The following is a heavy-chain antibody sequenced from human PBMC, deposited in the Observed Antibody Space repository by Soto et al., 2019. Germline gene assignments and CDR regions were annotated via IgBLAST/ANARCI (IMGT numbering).Heavy chain of an antibody. J-gene: IGHJ5*02. CDR2: ITPGFGSG. CDR3: ARLTGSYQLGKWFDP. Sequence: QVQLGQSGAEVKEPGSSVNVSCKASGGTFSSYTIIWVRQAPGQGFEWMGGITPGFGSGNYAQKFQGRVTITADKSTRTVYMALSSLTSADTALYYCARLTGSYQLGKWFDPWGQGTLVTVSS. V-gene: IGHV1-69*06. D-gene: IGHD1-26*01. CDR1: GGTFSSYT.